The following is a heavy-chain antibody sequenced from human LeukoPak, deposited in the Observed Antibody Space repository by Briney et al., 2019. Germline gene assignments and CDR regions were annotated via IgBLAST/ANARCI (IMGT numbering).Heavy chain of an antibody. CDR2: IRSGGST. V-gene: IGHV3-53*01. CDR1: GFTVSSSY. D-gene: IGHD3-10*01. Sequence: GGSLRLSCAASGFTVSSSYMTWVRQAPGKGLEWVSVIRSGGSTVYADPVKGRFTISRDNSKNTLYLQLNSLRAEDTAVYYCAREGSGRTAYNDGLDVWGQGTMVTVSS. CDR3: AREGSGRTAYNDGLDV. J-gene: IGHJ3*01.